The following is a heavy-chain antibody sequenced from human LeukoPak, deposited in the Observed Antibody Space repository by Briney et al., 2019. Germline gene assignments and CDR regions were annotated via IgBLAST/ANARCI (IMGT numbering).Heavy chain of an antibody. V-gene: IGHV3-21*01. CDR2: ISSSSSYI. CDR1: GFTFSSYS. CDR3: ARAGITKKASSYFDY. Sequence: GGSLRLSCAASGFTFSSYSMNWVRQAPGKGLEWVSPISSSSSYIYYADSVKGRFTISRDNAKNSLYLQMNSLRAEDTAVYYCARAGITKKASSYFDYWGQGTLVTVSS. J-gene: IGHJ4*02. D-gene: IGHD3-10*01.